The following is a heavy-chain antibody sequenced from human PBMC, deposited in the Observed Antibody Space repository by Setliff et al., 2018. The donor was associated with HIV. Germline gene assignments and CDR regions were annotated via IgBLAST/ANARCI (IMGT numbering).Heavy chain of an antibody. J-gene: IGHJ3*02. Sequence: GESLKISCKGSENSFTTYWIGWVRQMPGKGLEWMGIIYPDDSDTRYSPSFQGQVTMSVDKSVNTAYLQRSSLKASDTAMYFCARHLRETYYYGSGSPGVAFDIWGQGTMVTVSS. CDR2: IYPDDSDT. D-gene: IGHD3-10*01. CDR1: ENSFTTYW. V-gene: IGHV5-51*01. CDR3: ARHLRETYYYGSGSPGVAFDI.